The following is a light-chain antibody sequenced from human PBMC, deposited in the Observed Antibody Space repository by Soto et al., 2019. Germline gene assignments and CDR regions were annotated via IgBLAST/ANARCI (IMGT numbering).Light chain of an antibody. Sequence: DIQMTQSPSSLSASVGDRVTITCRASQTISSYLNWYQQKPGKAPKLLIYAVSSLQSDVPSRFSCSGSATEFTRTISSLQPEDLATDNRQQRHSIPYTSGHGTKREIK. V-gene: IGKV1-39*01. CDR2: AVS. CDR1: QTISSY. CDR3: QQRHSIPYT. J-gene: IGKJ2*01.